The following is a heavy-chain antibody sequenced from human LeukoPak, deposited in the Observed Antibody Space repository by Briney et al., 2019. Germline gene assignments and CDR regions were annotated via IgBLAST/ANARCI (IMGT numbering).Heavy chain of an antibody. V-gene: IGHV1-46*01. CDR1: GYTFTSYY. D-gene: IGHD3-22*01. CDR3: ARGINYYDSSGYYHFDY. Sequence: ASVKVSCKASGYTFTSYYMHWVRQAPGQGLEWMGIINPSGGSTSYAQKFQGRVTMTRDTSTSTVYMELSSLRSEDTAMYYCARGINYYDSSGYYHFDYWGQGTLVTVSS. CDR2: INPSGGST. J-gene: IGHJ4*02.